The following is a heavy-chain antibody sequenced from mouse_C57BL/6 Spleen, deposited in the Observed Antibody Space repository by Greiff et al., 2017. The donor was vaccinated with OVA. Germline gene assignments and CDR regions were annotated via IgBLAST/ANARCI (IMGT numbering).Heavy chain of an antibody. J-gene: IGHJ3*01. Sequence: EVKLVESGAELVRPGSSVKMSCKPSGYTFTSYGINWVKQRPGQGLEWIGYIYIGNGYTEYNEKFKGKATLTSDTSSSTAYMQLSSLTSEDSAIYFCARDPNYYGSKGFAYWGQGTLVTVSA. D-gene: IGHD1-1*01. CDR3: ARDPNYYGSKGFAY. V-gene: IGHV1-58*01. CDR1: GYTFTSYG. CDR2: IYIGNGYT.